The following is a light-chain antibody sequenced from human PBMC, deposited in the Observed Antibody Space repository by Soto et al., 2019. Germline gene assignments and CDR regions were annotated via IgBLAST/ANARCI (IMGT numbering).Light chain of an antibody. V-gene: IGKV3-20*01. CDR1: QSVSSSY. Sequence: EVALTLSPGTLSLSPGERATLSCIASQSVSSSYLAWYQQKPGQAPRLLIYGASSRATGIPDRFSGSGSGTDFTLTISRLEPEDFAVYYCQQYGSSLITFGQGTLLEI. CDR3: QQYGSSLIT. CDR2: GAS. J-gene: IGKJ5*01.